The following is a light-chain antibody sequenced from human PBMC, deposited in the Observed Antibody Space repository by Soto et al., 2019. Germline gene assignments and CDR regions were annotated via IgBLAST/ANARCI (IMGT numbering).Light chain of an antibody. J-gene: IGLJ3*02. CDR3: TXYVGNDIWV. Sequence: QSALTQPPSASGSPGQSVTISCTGTSSDVGAYKYVSWYQQYPGKAPKLMIYEVTKRPSGVPDRFSGSKSGNTASLTVSGXXXXXXXXXYCTXYVGNDIWVFGGGTKVTVL. V-gene: IGLV2-8*01. CDR1: SSDVGAYKY. CDR2: EVT.